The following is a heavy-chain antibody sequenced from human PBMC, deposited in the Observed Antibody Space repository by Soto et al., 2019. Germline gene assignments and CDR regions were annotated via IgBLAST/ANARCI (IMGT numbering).Heavy chain of an antibody. Sequence: ASVKVSCKASGGTFSSYAISWVRQAPGQGLEWMGGIIPIFGTANYAQKFQGRVTITAGESTSTAYMELSSLRSEDTAVYYCARGPWYSGSYCYFDYWGQGTLVTVSS. J-gene: IGHJ4*02. CDR1: GGTFSSYA. V-gene: IGHV1-69*13. CDR2: IIPIFGTA. D-gene: IGHD1-26*01. CDR3: ARGPWYSGSYCYFDY.